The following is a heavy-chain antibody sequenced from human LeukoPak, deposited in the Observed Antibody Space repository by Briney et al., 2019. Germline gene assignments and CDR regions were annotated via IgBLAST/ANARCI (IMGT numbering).Heavy chain of an antibody. J-gene: IGHJ6*02. CDR3: ARDVVVVPAAIHYGMDV. V-gene: IGHV4-34*01. CDR2: INHSGRT. CDR1: GGSFSDYF. D-gene: IGHD2-2*01. Sequence: SETLSLTCAVYGGSFSDYFWGWIRQPPGKGLEWIGEINHSGRTYYNPSLKSRVTISVDTSKNQFSLNLSSVTAAGTAVYYCARDVVVVPAAIHYGMDVWGQGTTVTVSS.